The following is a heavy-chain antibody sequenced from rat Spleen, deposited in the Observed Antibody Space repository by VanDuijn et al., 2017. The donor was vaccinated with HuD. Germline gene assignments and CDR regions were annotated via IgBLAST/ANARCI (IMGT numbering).Heavy chain of an antibody. J-gene: IGHJ4*01. V-gene: IGHV5-25*01. CDR3: AKKGTYYGYLYVMDA. CDR1: GFTFSNYD. CDR2: ISYDGSST. Sequence: EVQLVESGGGLVQPGRSMKLSCAASGFTFSNYDMAWVRQAPTKGLEWVASISYDGSSTYYRDSVKGRFTISRDNAKSTLYLQMDSLRSEDTATYYCAKKGTYYGYLYVMDAWGQGASVTVSS. D-gene: IGHD1-9*01.